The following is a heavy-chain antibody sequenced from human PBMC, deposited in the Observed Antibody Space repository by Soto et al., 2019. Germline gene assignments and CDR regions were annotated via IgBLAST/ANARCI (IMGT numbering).Heavy chain of an antibody. CDR1: GGTFSSYA. V-gene: IGHV1-69*12. CDR2: IIPLFGTT. D-gene: IGHD1-1*01. J-gene: IGHJ6*02. CDR3: ARGTVTGSEYNYYYYGMDV. Sequence: QVQLVQSGAEVKKPGSSVKVSCKASGGTFSSYAIDWVRQAPGQGLEWMGGIIPLFGTTNYAQKLQGRVKHTADESTRTAYMELSTLTTEDTAVDYCARGTVTGSEYNYYYYGMDVWGQGTTVTVSS.